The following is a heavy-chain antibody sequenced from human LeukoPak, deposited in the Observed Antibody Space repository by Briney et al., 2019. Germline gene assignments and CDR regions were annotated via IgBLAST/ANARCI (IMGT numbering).Heavy chain of an antibody. V-gene: IGHV4-59*12. CDR2: IYDSGST. CDR1: GGSISNSY. J-gene: IGHJ4*02. Sequence: SQTLSLTCTVSGGSISNSYWSWIRQPPGKGPEWIGYIYDSGSTNYNPSLRSRVTISVDTSKNQISLNLTSVTAADTAVYYCASLILIAAGSDFWGQGNLVTVSS. D-gene: IGHD6-13*01. CDR3: ASLILIAAGSDF.